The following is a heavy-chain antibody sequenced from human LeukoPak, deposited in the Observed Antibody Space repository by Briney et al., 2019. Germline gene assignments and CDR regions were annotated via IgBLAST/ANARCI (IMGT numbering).Heavy chain of an antibody. J-gene: IGHJ4*02. V-gene: IGHV1-2*02. CDR1: GYSFTDYY. Sequence: GASVKVSCKTSGYSFTDYYMHWVRQAPGQGLEWMGWINPNSGGTSSAQKFQGRVTMTRDTSITTVYMELSSLRSEDTAVYYCARGLTFKRIPAAIRGYYFDYWGQGTLVTVSS. D-gene: IGHD2-2*02. CDR3: ARGLTFKRIPAAIRGYYFDY. CDR2: INPNSGGT.